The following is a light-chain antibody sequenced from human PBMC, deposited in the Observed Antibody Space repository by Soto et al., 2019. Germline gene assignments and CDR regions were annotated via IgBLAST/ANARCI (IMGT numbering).Light chain of an antibody. J-gene: IGLJ2*01. CDR1: SSKIGAGYD. V-gene: IGLV1-40*01. CDR3: QSYDSSLSGYVV. Sequence: QSVLTQPPSVSGAAGQRVTNSCTGSSSKIGAGYDVHWYQQLPGTAPKLLIYGNSNRPSGVPDRFSGSKSGTSASLAITGLQAEDEADYYCQSYDSSLSGYVVFGGGTKLTVL. CDR2: GNS.